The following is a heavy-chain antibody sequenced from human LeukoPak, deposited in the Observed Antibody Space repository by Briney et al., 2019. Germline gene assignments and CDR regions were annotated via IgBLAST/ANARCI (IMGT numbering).Heavy chain of an antibody. V-gene: IGHV1-2*02. CDR1: GYTFTDYY. J-gene: IGHJ5*02. CDR2: INPNSGGT. CDR3: ARVPSIAVAGGGNWFDP. D-gene: IGHD6-19*01. Sequence: ASVKVSCKASGYTFTDYYIHWVRQAPGQGLEWMGWINPNSGGTNYTQKFQGRVTMTRDTSISTAYMELSRLTSDDTAVYYCARVPSIAVAGGGNWFDPWGQGTLVTVSS.